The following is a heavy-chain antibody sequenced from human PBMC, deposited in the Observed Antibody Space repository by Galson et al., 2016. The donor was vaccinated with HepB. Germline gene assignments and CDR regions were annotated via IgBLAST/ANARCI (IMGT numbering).Heavy chain of an antibody. D-gene: IGHD3-22*01. J-gene: IGHJ5*02. V-gene: IGHV1-18*01. CDR1: GYTFSSYG. CDR3: ARAISYCESSGYFLGGDWFDP. CDR2: ISTYDGNT. Sequence: SVKVSCKASGYTFSSYGISWLRQAPGQGPAWMGWISTYDGNTKYAQKFQGRVTMITDISTNTAHMELRSLRSDDTASYYCARAISYCESSGYFLGGDWFDPWGQGTLVSVSS.